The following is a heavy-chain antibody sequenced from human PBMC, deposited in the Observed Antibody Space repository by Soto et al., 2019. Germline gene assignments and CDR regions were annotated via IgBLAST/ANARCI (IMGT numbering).Heavy chain of an antibody. J-gene: IGHJ4*02. Sequence: ESGPTLVNPTQTLTLTCTISGVPLSTSGVGVGWTRQPPGKALEWLAFIYWNDDKRYSPSLKSRLTITKDTSKNQVVLRLTDMDPVDTARYYCEHCSGYEMLNYWGEGTLVPVYS. CDR1: GVPLSTSGVG. D-gene: IGHD5-12*01. CDR3: EHCSGYEMLNY. CDR2: IYWNDDK. V-gene: IGHV2-5*01.